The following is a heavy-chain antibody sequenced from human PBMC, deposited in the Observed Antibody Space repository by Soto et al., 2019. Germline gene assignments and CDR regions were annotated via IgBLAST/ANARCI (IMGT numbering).Heavy chain of an antibody. CDR3: ARDSVAVAGAHWYFDL. Sequence: QVQLVQSGAEVKKPGASVKVSCKASGYTFTSYAMHWVRQAPGQRLEGMGWINAGNGNTKYSHKFQGRVTITRDTSARTAYMELGSLRSEDTAVYYCARDSVAVAGAHWYFDLWGRGTLVTVSS. CDR2: INAGNGNT. CDR1: GYTFTSYA. V-gene: IGHV1-3*01. J-gene: IGHJ2*01. D-gene: IGHD6-19*01.